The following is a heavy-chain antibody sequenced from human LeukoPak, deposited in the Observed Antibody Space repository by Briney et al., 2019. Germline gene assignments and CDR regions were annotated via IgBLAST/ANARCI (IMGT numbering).Heavy chain of an antibody. CDR3: ARDTQGVQGLIRDPDY. Sequence: LSLTCAVSGGSISSGGYFWSWLRQPPGKGLEWIGYIYHSGSTYYNPSLKSRVIISVDTSKNQFSLRLTSVTAADTAVYYCARDTQGVQGLIRDPDYWGHGTLVTVSS. J-gene: IGHJ4*01. D-gene: IGHD3-10*01. CDR1: GGSISSGGYF. CDR2: IYHSGST. V-gene: IGHV4-30-2*01.